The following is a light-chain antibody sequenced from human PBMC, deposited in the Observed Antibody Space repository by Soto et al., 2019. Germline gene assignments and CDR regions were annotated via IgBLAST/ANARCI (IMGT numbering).Light chain of an antibody. V-gene: IGKV1-39*01. CDR1: QSISSD. J-gene: IGKJ4*01. Sequence: DIQMTQSPSSLSASVGDRVTITCRASQSISSDLNWYQQKPGKAPKVLIYAASTLQSGVPSRFSGSGSGTDFTLTITSLQPEDFATYYCQQANSFLALTFGGGTKVDIK. CDR2: AAS. CDR3: QQANSFLALT.